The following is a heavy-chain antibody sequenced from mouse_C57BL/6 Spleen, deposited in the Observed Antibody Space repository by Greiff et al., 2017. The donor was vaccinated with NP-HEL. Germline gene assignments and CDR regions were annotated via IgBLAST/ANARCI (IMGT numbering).Heavy chain of an antibody. D-gene: IGHD1-1*01. CDR3: ARSITTVVYYYAMDY. Sequence: VQLQQPGAELVMPGASVKLSCKASGYTFTSYWMHWVKQRPGQGLEWIGEIDPSDSYTNYNQKFKGKSTLTVDKSSSTAYMQLSSLTSEDSAVYYCARSITTVVYYYAMDYWGQGTSVTGSS. V-gene: IGHV1-69*01. CDR2: IDPSDSYT. CDR1: GYTFTSYW. J-gene: IGHJ4*01.